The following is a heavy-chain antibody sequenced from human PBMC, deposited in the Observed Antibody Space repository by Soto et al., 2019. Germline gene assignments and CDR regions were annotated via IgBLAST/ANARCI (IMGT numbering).Heavy chain of an antibody. CDR2: IWYDGSNK. J-gene: IGHJ3*02. CDR3: ARDPDYGDTHAAFDI. CDR1: GFTFSSYG. D-gene: IGHD4-17*01. V-gene: IGHV3-33*01. Sequence: QVQLVESGGGVVQPGRSLRLSCAASGFTFSSYGMHWVRQAPGKGLEWVAVIWYDGSNKYYADSVKGRFTISRDNSKNTLCLQMNSLRAEDTAVYYCARDPDYGDTHAAFDIWGQGTMVTVSS.